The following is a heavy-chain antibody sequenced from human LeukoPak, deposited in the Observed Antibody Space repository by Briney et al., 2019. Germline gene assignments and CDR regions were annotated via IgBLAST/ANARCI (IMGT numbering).Heavy chain of an antibody. CDR3: ARGRYDSSGYYPIFDF. CDR2: ISRSSIYI. J-gene: IGHJ4*02. Sequence: PGGSLRLSCAASGFTFSSYNMNWVRQAPGKGLEWVSSISRSSIYIYYANSVKGRFTISRDNAKKSLYLQMNSLRAEDTAVYYCARGRYDSSGYYPIFDFWGQGTLVTVSS. D-gene: IGHD3-22*01. CDR1: GFTFSSYN. V-gene: IGHV3-21*01.